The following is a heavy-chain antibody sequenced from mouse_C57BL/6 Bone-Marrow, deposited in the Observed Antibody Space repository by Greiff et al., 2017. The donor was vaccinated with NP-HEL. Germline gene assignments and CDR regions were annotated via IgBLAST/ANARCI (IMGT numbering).Heavy chain of an antibody. CDR3: ASRRELITTVVARGWYFDV. J-gene: IGHJ1*03. CDR1: GYTFTDYN. D-gene: IGHD1-1*01. Sequence: VQLQQSGPELVKPGASVKMSCKASGYTFTDYNMHWVKQSHGKSLEWIGYINPNNGGTSYNQKFKGKATLTVNKSSSTAYMEFRSLTSEDSAVYYWASRRELITTVVARGWYFDVWGTGTTVTVSS. CDR2: INPNNGGT. V-gene: IGHV1-22*01.